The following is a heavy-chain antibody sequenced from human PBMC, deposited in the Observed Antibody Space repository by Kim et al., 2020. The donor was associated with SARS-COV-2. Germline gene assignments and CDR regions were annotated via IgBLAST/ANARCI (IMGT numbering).Heavy chain of an antibody. V-gene: IGHV1-2*02. J-gene: IGHJ4*02. D-gene: IGHD3-16*01. Sequence: QKFQGRVTMTRDTSNSTAYMELSRLRSDDTAVYYCARASGLISLYEGLDYWGQGTLVTVSS. CDR3: ARASGLISLYEGLDY.